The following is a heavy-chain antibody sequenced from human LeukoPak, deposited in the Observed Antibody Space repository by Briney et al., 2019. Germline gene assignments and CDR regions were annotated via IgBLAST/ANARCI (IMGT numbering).Heavy chain of an antibody. CDR1: GFTFSSYC. CDR3: AKRNSGDDGYFDN. J-gene: IGHJ4*02. CDR2: ISGDGSST. D-gene: IGHD5-12*01. V-gene: IGHV3-23*01. Sequence: GVSLRLSCAASGFTFSSYCMSWVRQAPGKGLEWVSAISGDGSSTYYADSVKRRFTISRDNSKNTLYLQMNSLRAEDTAVYYCAKRNSGDDGYFDNWGQGTLGTVSS.